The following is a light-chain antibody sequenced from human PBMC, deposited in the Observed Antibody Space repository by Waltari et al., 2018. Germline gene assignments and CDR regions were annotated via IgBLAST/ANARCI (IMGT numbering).Light chain of an antibody. CDR3: CSYAGSYTRV. Sequence: QSALTQPRSVSGSPGQSVTISCTGTSSDVGGYNYVSWYQQHPGKAPKLMIYDVSERPSVVPNRFSGSKSGNTASLTISGLQAVDESDYYCCSYAGSYTRVFGGGTKLTVL. CDR2: DVS. CDR1: SSDVGGYNY. J-gene: IGLJ2*01. V-gene: IGLV2-11*01.